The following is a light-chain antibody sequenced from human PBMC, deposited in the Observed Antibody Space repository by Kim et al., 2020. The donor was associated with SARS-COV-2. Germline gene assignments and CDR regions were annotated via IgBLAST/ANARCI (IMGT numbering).Light chain of an antibody. CDR1: QSIGGW. CDR2: KAS. CDR3: QQYYDYPRT. J-gene: IGKJ1*01. V-gene: IGKV1-5*03. Sequence: TSVGDRVTITCRASQSIGGWLAWYQQKPGKAPKLLIYKASNLESGVPSRFSGSESGTEFTLTISSLQPDDFATYYCQQYYDYPRTFGQGTKVDIK.